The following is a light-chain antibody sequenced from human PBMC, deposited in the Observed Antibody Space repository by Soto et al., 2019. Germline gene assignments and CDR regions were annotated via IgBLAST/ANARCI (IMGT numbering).Light chain of an antibody. CDR2: DAS. Sequence: DIQMTQSPSTLSASMGDRFTITCRASQNINNWIAWYQQKPGKATKFLIYDASTLESGVPSRFSGSGFGTEFSLTISSLQPDDFGSYYCHHMRTFGQGTKVDIK. V-gene: IGKV1-5*01. CDR3: HHMRT. CDR1: QNINNW. J-gene: IGKJ1*01.